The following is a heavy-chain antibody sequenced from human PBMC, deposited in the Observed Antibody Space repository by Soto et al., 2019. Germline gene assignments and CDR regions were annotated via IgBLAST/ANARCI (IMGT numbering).Heavy chain of an antibody. D-gene: IGHD5-12*01. V-gene: IGHV3-30*18. J-gene: IGHJ4*02. CDR2: ISNDGTNK. CDR3: AKGSTRWLESLLHY. CDR1: GFTFDIFG. Sequence: GGSLRLSCAASGFTFDIFGMHWVRQAPGKGLEWVALISNDGTNKYYADSVRGRFTISRDSSKNTVFLQMDSLRADDTAVYYCAKGSTRWLESLLHYWGQGTLVTDSS.